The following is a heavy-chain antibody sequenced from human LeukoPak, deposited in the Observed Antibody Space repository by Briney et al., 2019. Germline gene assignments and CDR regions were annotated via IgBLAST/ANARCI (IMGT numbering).Heavy chain of an antibody. CDR1: SGSIISNNDY. J-gene: IGHJ6*03. CDR3: ARILARQFTSFSDSSPYTYYYMDV. D-gene: IGHD2/OR15-2a*01. Sequence: PSETLSLTCSVSSGSIISNNDYWGWIRQPPVKGLEWIATIHNSGRTYYNPSLKSRGTISVDTSQNQFSLRLSSLTAADTAVYYCARILARQFTSFSDSSPYTYYYMDVWGKGTTVTVSS. V-gene: IGHV4-39*07. CDR2: IHNSGRT.